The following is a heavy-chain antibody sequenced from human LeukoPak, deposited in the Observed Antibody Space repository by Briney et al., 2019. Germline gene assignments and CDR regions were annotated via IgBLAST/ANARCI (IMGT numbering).Heavy chain of an antibody. CDR1: GDSITSGSYF. CDR3: ARGPPSSRVDPYYFDY. J-gene: IGHJ4*02. Sequence: PSETLSLTCTVSGDSITSGSYFWDWVRQPPGKGLEWIATISSSGSAHYNPSLRSRVIISLDTSGNLFSLKVSSVTAADTAVYYCARGPPSSRVDPYYFDYWGQGTLVTVSS. V-gene: IGHV4-39*07. CDR2: ISSSGSA.